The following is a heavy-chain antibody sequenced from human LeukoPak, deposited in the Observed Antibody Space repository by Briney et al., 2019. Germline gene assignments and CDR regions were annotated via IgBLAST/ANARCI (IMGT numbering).Heavy chain of an antibody. CDR3: ARGGLRSWYYFDY. CDR1: GFTFSSYS. V-gene: IGHV3-21*01. D-gene: IGHD6-13*01. Sequence: PGGSLRLPCAASGFTFSSYSMNWVRQAPGKGLEWVSSISSSSSYIYYADSVKGRFTISRDNAKNSLYLQMNSLRAEDTAVYYCARGGLRSWYYFDYWGQGTLVTVSS. CDR2: ISSSSSYI. J-gene: IGHJ4*02.